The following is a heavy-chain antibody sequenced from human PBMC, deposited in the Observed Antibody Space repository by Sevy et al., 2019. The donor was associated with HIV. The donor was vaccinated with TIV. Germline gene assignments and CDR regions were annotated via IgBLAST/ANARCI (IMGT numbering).Heavy chain of an antibody. D-gene: IGHD3-10*01. CDR1: GFTFSSYW. CDR2: IKQDGSDE. J-gene: IGHJ3*02. V-gene: IGHV3-7*01. CDR3: ARSRGWRDAFDI. Sequence: GGSLRLSCAASGFTFSSYWMTWVRQAPGKGLEWVANIKQDGSDEYYVHSVKGRFTISRDNAKNSLYLQMNNLRGEDTAVYYCARSRGWRDAFDIWGQGTMVTVSS.